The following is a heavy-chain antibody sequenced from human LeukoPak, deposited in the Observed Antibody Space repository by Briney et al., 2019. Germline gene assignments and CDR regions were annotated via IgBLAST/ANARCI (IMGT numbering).Heavy chain of an antibody. CDR3: AREGDYVTYYYYVDV. CDR2: INWNGGST. J-gene: IGHJ6*03. D-gene: IGHD4-17*01. V-gene: IGHV3-20*04. Sequence: GGSLRLACAASGFTFDDYGMSWVRQAPGKGLEWVSGINWNGGSTGYADSVKGRFTISRDNAKNSLYLQMNSLRAEDTALYYCAREGDYVTYYYYVDVWGKGTTVTVSS. CDR1: GFTFDDYG.